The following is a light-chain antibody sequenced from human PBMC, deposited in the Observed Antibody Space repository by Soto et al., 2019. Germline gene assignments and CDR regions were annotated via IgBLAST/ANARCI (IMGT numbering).Light chain of an antibody. J-gene: IGKJ5*01. CDR1: QSVSSN. V-gene: IGKV3-15*01. CDR3: PEDKTGPPIS. CDR2: GAS. Sequence: SAFTLSLSPSVRATLSCRARQSVSSNLAWYQQKPGQAPSLLIYGASTRATGIPARFSGSGSGTEFTLTIGSLLHADFAAYARPEDKTGPPISVGEGT.